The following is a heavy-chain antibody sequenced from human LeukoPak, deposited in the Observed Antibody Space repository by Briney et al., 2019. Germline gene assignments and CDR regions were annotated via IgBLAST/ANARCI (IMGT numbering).Heavy chain of an antibody. CDR2: IIGSGDRT. CDR1: GFIFSTYA. D-gene: IGHD2/OR15-2a*01. Sequence: GGSLRLSCAASGFIFSTYAMSWVRQAPGKGPEWVSAIIGSGDRTYYAGSVKGRFTISRDNAKNSLYLQMNSLRVEDTAVYSCVRGESGIQENSFDIWGQGTLVTVSS. CDR3: VRGESGIQENSFDI. V-gene: IGHV3-23*01. J-gene: IGHJ3*02.